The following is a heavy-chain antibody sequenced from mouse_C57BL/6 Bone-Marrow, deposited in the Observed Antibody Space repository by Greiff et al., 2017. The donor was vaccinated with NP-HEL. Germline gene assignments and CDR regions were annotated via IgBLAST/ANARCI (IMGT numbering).Heavy chain of an antibody. J-gene: IGHJ4*01. CDR2: INPNNGGT. D-gene: IGHD1-1*01. V-gene: IGHV1-26*01. CDR1: GYTFTDYY. CDR3: ARHYGSSEDAMDY. Sequence: EVQLQQSGPELVKPGASVKISCKASGYTFTDYYMNWVKQSHGKSLEWIGDINPNNGGTSYNQKFKGKATLTVDKSSSTAYMELRSLTSEDSAVYYCARHYGSSEDAMDYWGQGTSVTVSS.